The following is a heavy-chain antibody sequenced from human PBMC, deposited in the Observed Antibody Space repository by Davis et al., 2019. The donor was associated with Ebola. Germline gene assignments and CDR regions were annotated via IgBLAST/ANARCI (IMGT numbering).Heavy chain of an antibody. J-gene: IGHJ3*01. CDR3: VKDTSSIWFDV. CDR1: GLVFSRYV. D-gene: IGHD2-2*01. CDR2: LCLSADT. Sequence: GESLKISCAASGLVFSRYVMSWVRRAPVKGLEWVSTLCLSADTYYADSVKGRFTISRDNSKNTLHLQMNSLRVEDTAIYYCVKDTSSIWFDVWGQGTTVTVSS. V-gene: IGHV3-23*01.